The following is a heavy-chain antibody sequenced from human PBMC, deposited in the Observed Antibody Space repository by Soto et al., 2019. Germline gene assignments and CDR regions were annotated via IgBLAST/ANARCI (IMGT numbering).Heavy chain of an antibody. V-gene: IGHV1-24*01. CDR1: GYTLTELS. CDR3: ATDRRTTVTTKEIKNYYYYYMDV. J-gene: IGHJ6*03. D-gene: IGHD4-17*01. CDR2: FDPEDGET. Sequence: GASVKVSCKVSGYTLTELSMHWVRPAPGKGLEWMGGFDPEDGETIYAQKFQGRVTMTEDTYTDTAYMELSSLRSEDTAVYYCATDRRTTVTTKEIKNYYYYYMDVWGKGTTVTVSS.